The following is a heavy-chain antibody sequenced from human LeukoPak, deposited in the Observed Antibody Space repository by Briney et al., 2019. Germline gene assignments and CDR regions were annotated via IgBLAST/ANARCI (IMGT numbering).Heavy chain of an antibody. D-gene: IGHD2-8*01. V-gene: IGHV4-30-4*01. CDR3: ARVSCTNGVCYYFDY. J-gene: IGHJ4*02. CDR1: GGSISSGEYY. Sequence: SETLSLTCTVSGGSISSGEYYWSWIRQPPGKGLEWIGYIYYSGSTYYNPSLKSRVTISVDTSKNQFSLKLSSVTAADTAVYYCARVSCTNGVCYYFDYWGQGTLVTVSS. CDR2: IYYSGST.